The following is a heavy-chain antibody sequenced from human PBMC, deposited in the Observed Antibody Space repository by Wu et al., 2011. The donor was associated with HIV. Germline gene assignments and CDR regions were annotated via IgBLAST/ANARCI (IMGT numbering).Heavy chain of an antibody. J-gene: IGHJ4*02. D-gene: IGHD3-22*01. CDR3: ARGRDPGDASGYDY. Sequence: QVQLVQSGAEVKKPGSSVRVSCKASGGTFSRYAISWVRQAPGQGLEWMGGIIPIFGTATYAQRFQGRVTITTDESTSTAYMELSSLRSEDTAVYYCARGRDPGDASGYDYWGQGTLVTVSS. V-gene: IGHV1-69*05. CDR2: IIPIFGTA. CDR1: GGTFSRYA.